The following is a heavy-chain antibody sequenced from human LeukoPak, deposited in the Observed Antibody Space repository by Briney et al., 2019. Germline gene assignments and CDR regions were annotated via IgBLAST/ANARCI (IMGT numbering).Heavy chain of an antibody. CDR3: ARDPRIAAADLFDY. D-gene: IGHD6-13*01. J-gene: IGHJ4*02. V-gene: IGHV3-33*01. Sequence: GGSLRLSCAASGFTFSSYGMHWVRQAPGKGLEWVAVIWYDGSNKYYADSVKGRFTISRDNSKNTLYLQRNSLRAEDTAVYYCARDPRIAAADLFDYWGQGTLVTVSS. CDR2: IWYDGSNK. CDR1: GFTFSSYG.